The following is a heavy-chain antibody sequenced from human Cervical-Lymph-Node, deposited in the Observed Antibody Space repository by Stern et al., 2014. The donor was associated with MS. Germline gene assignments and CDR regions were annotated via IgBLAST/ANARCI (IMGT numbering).Heavy chain of an antibody. D-gene: IGHD6-19*01. CDR2: IIPIFGTA. J-gene: IGHJ5*02. V-gene: IGHV1-69*01. Sequence: VQLGESGAEVKKPGSSVKVSCKASGGTFSSYAISWVRQAPGQGLEWMGGIIPIFGTANYAQKFQGRVTITADESTSTAYMELSSLRSEDTAVYYCARAPNRAVAGAVGAFDPWGQGTLVTVSS. CDR1: GGTFSSYA. CDR3: ARAPNRAVAGAVGAFDP.